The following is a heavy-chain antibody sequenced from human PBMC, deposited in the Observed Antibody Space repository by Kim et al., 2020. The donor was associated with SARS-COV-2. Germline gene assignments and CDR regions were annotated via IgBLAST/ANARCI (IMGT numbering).Heavy chain of an antibody. D-gene: IGHD3-22*01. CDR3: ARDYYDSSGYSNRGMDV. Sequence: VKGRFTISRDNSKNALYLQMNSLRAEDTAVYYCARDYYDSSGYSNRGMDVWGQGTTVTVSS. V-gene: IGHV3-30*01. J-gene: IGHJ6*02.